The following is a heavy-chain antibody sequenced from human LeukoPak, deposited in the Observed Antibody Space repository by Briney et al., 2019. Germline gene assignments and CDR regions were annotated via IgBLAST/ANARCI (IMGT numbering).Heavy chain of an antibody. CDR2: ISVSGGDT. CDR1: GFSFDDYT. CDR3: AKTGGALVINYFNC. J-gene: IGHJ4*02. Sequence: PGGSLRLSCAASGFSFDDYTLGWVRQAPGQGLEWVASISVSGGDTHYADSVRGRFTISRDNSRNTLSLQMNGLRAEDTAIYYCAKTGGALVINYFNCWGQGTLVTVST. V-gene: IGHV3-23*01. D-gene: IGHD3-16*01.